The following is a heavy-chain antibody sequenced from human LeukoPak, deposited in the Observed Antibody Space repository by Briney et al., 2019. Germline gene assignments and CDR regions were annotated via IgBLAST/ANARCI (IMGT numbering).Heavy chain of an antibody. CDR1: GFTFDDYA. Sequence: GGSLRLSCAASGFTFDDYAMHWVRQAPGKGLEWVSGISWNSGSIGYADSVKGRFTISRDNAKNSLYLQMNSLRAEDTAVYYCAKLVRVGANPSYFDYWGQGTLVTVSS. D-gene: IGHD1-26*01. CDR3: AKLVRVGANPSYFDY. J-gene: IGHJ4*02. CDR2: ISWNSGSI. V-gene: IGHV3-9*01.